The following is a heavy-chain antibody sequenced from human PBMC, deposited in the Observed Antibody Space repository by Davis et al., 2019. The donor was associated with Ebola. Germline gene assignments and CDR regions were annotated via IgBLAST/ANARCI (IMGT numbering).Heavy chain of an antibody. Sequence: PGGSLRLSCKGSAYTFTSYWISWVRQMPGKGLEWMGRIDPSDSYTNYSPSFQGHVTISADKSISTAYLQWSSLKASDTAMYYCARPAAAGTSGYYGMDVWGKGKTVNVSS. V-gene: IGHV5-10-1*01. CDR3: ARPAAAGTSGYYGMDV. J-gene: IGHJ6*04. D-gene: IGHD6-13*01. CDR2: IDPSDSYT. CDR1: AYTFTSYW.